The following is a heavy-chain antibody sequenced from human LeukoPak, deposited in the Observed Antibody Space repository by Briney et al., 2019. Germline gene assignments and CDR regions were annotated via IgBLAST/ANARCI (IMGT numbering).Heavy chain of an antibody. CDR3: ARYQLGYCSGGSCLYFDY. CDR2: IYYSGST. V-gene: IGHV4-39*07. J-gene: IGHJ4*02. D-gene: IGHD2-15*01. Sequence: SETLSLTCTVSGGSISSSSYYWGWIRRPPGKGLEWIGSIYYSGSTYYNPSLKSRVTISVDTSKNQFSLKLSSVTAADTAVYYCARYQLGYCSGGSCLYFDYWGQGTLVTVSS. CDR1: GGSISSSSYY.